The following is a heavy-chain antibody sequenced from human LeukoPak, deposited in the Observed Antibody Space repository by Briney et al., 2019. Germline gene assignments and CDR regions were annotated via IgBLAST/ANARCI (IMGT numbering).Heavy chain of an antibody. J-gene: IGHJ6*03. CDR3: ARDRVYYMDV. CDR1: GFTFSSYS. V-gene: IGHV3-21*01. CDR2: ISSSSSYI. Sequence: GGSLRLSCAASGFTFSSYSMNWVRQAPGKGLEWVSSISSSSSYIYYADSVKGRFTISRDNAKNSLYLQMNGLRDEDAAIYYCARDRVYYMDVWGKGTTVTVSS.